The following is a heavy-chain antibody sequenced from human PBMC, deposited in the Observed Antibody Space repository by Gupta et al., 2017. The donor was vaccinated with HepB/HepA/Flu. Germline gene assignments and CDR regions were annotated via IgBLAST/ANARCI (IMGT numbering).Heavy chain of an antibody. V-gene: IGHV4-34*01. Sequence: QVQLQQWGAGLLKPSETLSLTCAVYGGSFSGYYWSWIRQPPGKGLEWIGEINHSGSTNYNPSLKSRVTIAVDTSKNQFSLKLSSVTAADTAVYYCARRLVVPAADRGYYYYYYMDVWGKGTTVTVSS. CDR2: INHSGST. J-gene: IGHJ6*03. CDR1: GGSFSGYY. CDR3: ARRLVVPAADRGYYYYYYMDV. D-gene: IGHD2-2*01.